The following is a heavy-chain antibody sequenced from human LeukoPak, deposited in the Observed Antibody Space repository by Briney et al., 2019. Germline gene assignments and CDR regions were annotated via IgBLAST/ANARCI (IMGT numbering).Heavy chain of an antibody. CDR1: GGSISSYY. D-gene: IGHD1-1*01. J-gene: IGHJ4*02. V-gene: IGHV4-4*07. Sequence: SETLSLTCTVSGGSISSYYWSWIRQPAGKGLEWIGRIYTSGSTNYNPSLKSRVTMSVDTSKSQFSLKLSSVTAADTAVYYCARAPVQLDLGFFDYWGQGTLVTVSS. CDR3: ARAPVQLDLGFFDY. CDR2: IYTSGST.